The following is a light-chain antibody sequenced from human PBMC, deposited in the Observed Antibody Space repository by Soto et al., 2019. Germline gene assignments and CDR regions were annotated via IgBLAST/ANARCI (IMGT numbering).Light chain of an antibody. J-gene: IGLJ1*01. CDR2: HED. CDR3: ASWEDCLNGFV. CDR1: SSNIGNNE. Sequence: QSVLTQPPSASEAPRQRVTISCSGSSSNIGNNEVNWYQQLPGKARKVLMYHEDLLTSGASAPFSGSKSGTAASLAISGLQSEGEAGYYCASWEDCLNGFVFGTGTKVTVL. V-gene: IGLV1-36*01.